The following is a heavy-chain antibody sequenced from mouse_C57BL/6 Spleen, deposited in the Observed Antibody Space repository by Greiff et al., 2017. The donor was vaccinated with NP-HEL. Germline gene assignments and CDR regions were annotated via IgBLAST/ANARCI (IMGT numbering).Heavy chain of an antibody. J-gene: IGHJ2*01. Sequence: QVQLQQPGAELVMPGASVKLSCKASGYTFTSYWMHWVKQRPGQGLEWIGEIDPSDSYTNYNQKFKGKSTLTVDKSSSTAYMQLSSLTSEDSAVYYCARGTDYDYDVAYWGQGTTLTVSS. CDR2: IDPSDSYT. CDR1: GYTFTSYW. CDR3: ARGTDYDYDVAY. V-gene: IGHV1-69*01. D-gene: IGHD2-4*01.